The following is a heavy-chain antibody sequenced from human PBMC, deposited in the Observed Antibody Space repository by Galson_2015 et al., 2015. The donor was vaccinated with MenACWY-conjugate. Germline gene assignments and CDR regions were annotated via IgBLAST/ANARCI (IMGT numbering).Heavy chain of an antibody. CDR3: ARIEGYGWQGFLFFDS. Sequence: VTRSGACAVSGGSVSMYYWCWLRQAPGEGLEWIGYNHYSGSANYNPSQKSRVTLSVDTSKNAFSLKMNSETAADTAVYYCARIEGYGWQGFLFFDSWGQGALVTVSS. V-gene: IGHV4-59*02. J-gene: IGHJ4*02. CDR1: GGSVSMYY. CDR2: NHYSGSA. D-gene: IGHD5-18*01.